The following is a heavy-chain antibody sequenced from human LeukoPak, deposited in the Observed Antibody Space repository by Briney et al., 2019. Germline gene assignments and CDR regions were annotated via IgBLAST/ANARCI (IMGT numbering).Heavy chain of an antibody. CDR1: GGSISSGSYY. D-gene: IGHD6-13*01. V-gene: IGHV4-61*02. J-gene: IGHJ5*02. Sequence: SETLSLTCTVSGGSISSGSYYWSWIRQPAGKGLEWIGRIYTSGSTNYNPSLKSRVTISVDTSKNQFSLKLSSVTAADTAVYYCASQGAIVLAAAGTGNWFDPWGQGTLVTVSS. CDR2: IYTSGST. CDR3: ASQGAIVLAAAGTGNWFDP.